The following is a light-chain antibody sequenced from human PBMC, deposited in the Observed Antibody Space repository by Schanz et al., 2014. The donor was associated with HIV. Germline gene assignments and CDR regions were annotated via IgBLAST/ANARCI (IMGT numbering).Light chain of an antibody. CDR3: QQSYSTPFT. CDR1: QSVSSN. CDR2: DAS. V-gene: IGKV3-11*01. J-gene: IGKJ3*01. Sequence: EIVLTQSPATLSLSPGERATLSCRASQSVSSNLAWYQQKPGQAPRLLIYDASNRATGIPARFSGSGSGTDFTLTVSSLEPEDFATYYCQQSYSTPFTFGPGTKVDIK.